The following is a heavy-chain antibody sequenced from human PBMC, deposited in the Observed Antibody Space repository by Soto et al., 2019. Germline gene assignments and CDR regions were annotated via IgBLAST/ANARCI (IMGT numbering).Heavy chain of an antibody. D-gene: IGHD3-10*01. CDR2: INPTGAST. Sequence: QVQLVQSGAEVKKPGASVKVSCTASGYFLATYYMHWVRQAPGQGLEWMGVINPTGASTTYAQKFQGRLMMTRDTSTNTLYMHLSSLRSEDTALYFCANSAEWFGEPIPDYWGQGTLVTVSS. CDR1: GYFLATYY. J-gene: IGHJ4*02. V-gene: IGHV1-46*03. CDR3: ANSAEWFGEPIPDY.